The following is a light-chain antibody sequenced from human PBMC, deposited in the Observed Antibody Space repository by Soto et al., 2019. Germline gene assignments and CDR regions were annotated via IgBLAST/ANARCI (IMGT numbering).Light chain of an antibody. CDR1: RGHSDYA. V-gene: IGLV4-69*01. CDR2: LNSDGSH. Sequence: QPVLTQSPSASASLGASVKLTCTLSRGHSDYAIAWHQQQPEKGPRYLMKLNSDGSHSKGDGIPDRFSGSSSGAERYLTISGLQSEDEADYYCQPWGTGIQVFGTGTKLTVL. CDR3: QPWGTGIQV. J-gene: IGLJ1*01.